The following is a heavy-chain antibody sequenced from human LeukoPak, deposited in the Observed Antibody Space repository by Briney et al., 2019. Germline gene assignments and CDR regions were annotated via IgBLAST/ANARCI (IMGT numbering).Heavy chain of an antibody. Sequence: ASVKVSCKASGYTFTSYDINWVRQATGQGLEWMGWMNPNSGNTGYAQKFQGRVTITRNTSISTAYMELSSLRSEDTAVYYCARGRFTLPYYYYYYMGVWGKGTTVTVSS. CDR1: GYTFTSYD. V-gene: IGHV1-8*03. J-gene: IGHJ6*03. D-gene: IGHD2-21*02. CDR3: ARGRFTLPYYYYYYMGV. CDR2: MNPNSGNT.